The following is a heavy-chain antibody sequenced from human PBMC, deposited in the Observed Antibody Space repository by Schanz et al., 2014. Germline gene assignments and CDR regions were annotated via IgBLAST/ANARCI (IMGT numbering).Heavy chain of an antibody. J-gene: IGHJ6*02. CDR3: ARPLGPNYYYYGLDV. V-gene: IGHV3-74*02. CDR2: INSDGSTT. CDR1: GFTFSSYG. Sequence: VQLVESGGGVVQPGGSLRLSCAASGFTFSSYGMHWVRQAPGKGLVWVSRINSDGSTTIYADSVKGRFTISRDNAKNTLYLQMNSLRAEDTAVYYCARPLGPNYYYYGLDVWGQGTTVTVSS.